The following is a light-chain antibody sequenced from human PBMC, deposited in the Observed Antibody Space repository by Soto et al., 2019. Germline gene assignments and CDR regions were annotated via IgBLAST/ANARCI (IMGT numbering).Light chain of an antibody. CDR2: GDI. V-gene: IGLV1-40*01. Sequence: QSVLTQPPSVSGAPGQSVSISCTGTSSNIGAGYDVHWYQHLTGTAPKLLIFGDINRPSGVPDRFSGSKSGTSASLAITGLQAEDEADYYCQSYDSSLSISVFGGGSKLTVL. J-gene: IGLJ2*01. CDR1: SSNIGAGYD. CDR3: QSYDSSLSISV.